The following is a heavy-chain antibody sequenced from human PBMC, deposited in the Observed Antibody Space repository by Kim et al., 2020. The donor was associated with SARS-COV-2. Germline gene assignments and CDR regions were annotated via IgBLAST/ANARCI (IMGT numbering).Heavy chain of an antibody. Sequence: ASVKVSCKASGYTFTSYGISWVRQAPGQGLERLGWISAYNGNTNYAQKLQGRVTMTTDTSTSTAYMELRSLRSDDTAVYYCARDDYYDSSGYNAFDIWGHGTMVTVSS. J-gene: IGHJ3*02. CDR1: GYTFTSYG. D-gene: IGHD3-22*01. CDR3: ARDDYYDSSGYNAFDI. CDR2: ISAYNGNT. V-gene: IGHV1-18*01.